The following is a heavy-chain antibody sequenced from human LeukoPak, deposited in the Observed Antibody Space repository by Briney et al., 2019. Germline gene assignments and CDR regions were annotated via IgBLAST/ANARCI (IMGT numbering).Heavy chain of an antibody. D-gene: IGHD7-27*01. CDR1: GGSISSYY. V-gene: IGHV4-59*08. CDR3: ARQMNWDPWWYFDL. CDR2: IYYSGST. J-gene: IGHJ2*01. Sequence: PSETLSLTCTVSGGSISSYYWSWIRQPPGKGLEWIGYIYYSGSTNYNPSLKSRVTISVDTSKKQFSLKLSSVTAADTAVYYCARQMNWDPWWYFDLWGRGTLVTVSS.